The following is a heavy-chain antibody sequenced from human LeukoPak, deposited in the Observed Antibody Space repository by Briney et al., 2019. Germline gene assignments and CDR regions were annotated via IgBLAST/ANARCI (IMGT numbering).Heavy chain of an antibody. V-gene: IGHV5-51*01. J-gene: IGHJ4*02. Sequence: GESLKISCKASGYSFSTYWIGWVRQMPGKGLEWMGIIYPGDSDTRYSPSFQGQVTISADRSISTAYLQWSSLKASDTAMYYCARPGAADGYYYFDYWGQGTLVTVSS. CDR3: ARPGAADGYYYFDY. D-gene: IGHD5-18*01. CDR2: IYPGDSDT. CDR1: GYSFSTYW.